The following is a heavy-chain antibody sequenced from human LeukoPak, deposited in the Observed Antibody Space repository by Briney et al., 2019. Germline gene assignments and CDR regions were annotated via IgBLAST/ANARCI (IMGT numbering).Heavy chain of an antibody. CDR2: IWYDGSKK. Sequence: PGRSLRLSCAASGFTFSSYGMHWVRQAPGKGLEWVAVIWYDGSKKYYEDSAKGRFIISRDNSKNMVYLQMNSLRVEDTAVYYCARDFGEFDYFDYWGQGTLVTVSS. D-gene: IGHD3-10*01. CDR1: GFTFSSYG. CDR3: ARDFGEFDYFDY. V-gene: IGHV3-33*08. J-gene: IGHJ4*02.